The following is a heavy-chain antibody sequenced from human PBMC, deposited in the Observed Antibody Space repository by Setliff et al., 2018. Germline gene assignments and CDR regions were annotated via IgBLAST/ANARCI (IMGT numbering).Heavy chain of an antibody. CDR2: IIPMFDTG. V-gene: IGHV1-69*13. D-gene: IGHD3-22*01. CDR3: ARDKADYYDRSGYSGASDV. J-gene: IGHJ3*01. Sequence: SVKVSCKASGGTFGSSALSWVRQAPGQGLEWMGGIIPMFDTGIYAEKFQGRVTLSADESTSTVYMELTRPRPEDTAIYYCARDKADYYDRSGYSGASDVWGQGTMVTVSS. CDR1: GGTFGSSA.